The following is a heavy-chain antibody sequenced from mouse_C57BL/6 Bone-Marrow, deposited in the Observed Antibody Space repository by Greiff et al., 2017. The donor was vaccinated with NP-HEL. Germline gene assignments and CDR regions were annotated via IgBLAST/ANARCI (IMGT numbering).Heavy chain of an antibody. Sequence: EVQLQQSGPELVKPGASVKMSCKASGYTFTDYNMPWVKPSHGKSLEWIGTINASNGGTSYKQKFKGKATLTVNKSSSTAYMELRSLTSEDSAVYYCAREKCFFRFGYWGQGTLVTVSA. J-gene: IGHJ3*01. CDR3: AREKCFFRFGY. V-gene: IGHV1-22*01. CDR2: INASNGGT. CDR1: GYTFTDYN. D-gene: IGHD1-3*01.